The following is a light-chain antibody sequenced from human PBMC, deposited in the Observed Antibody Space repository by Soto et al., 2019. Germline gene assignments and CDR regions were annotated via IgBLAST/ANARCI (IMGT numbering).Light chain of an antibody. CDR2: WAS. CDR1: QIVLYSSNNKNY. V-gene: IGKV4-1*01. J-gene: IGKJ1*01. CDR3: QQYYSTLTWT. Sequence: DIVMTQSPDSLAVSLGERATINCKSSQIVLYSSNNKNYLAWYQQKPGQPPKLLIYWASTRESGVPDRFSGSGSGIDFTLTISSLHDEDVAVYYCQQYYSTLTWTFGQGTKVEIK.